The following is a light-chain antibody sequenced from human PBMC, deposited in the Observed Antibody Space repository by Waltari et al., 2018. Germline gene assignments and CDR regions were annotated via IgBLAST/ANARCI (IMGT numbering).Light chain of an antibody. V-gene: IGLV1-44*01. CDR2: RNN. CDR3: AAWDDSLNGWV. Sequence: QSMLTQPPSVSGTPGQRVTISCSGSSSNIGQNTVNWYQQLPGTAPKLLIYRNNQRPSGVPDRFSGSKAGTSASLAISGLQSEDEADYYCAAWDDSLNGWVFGGGTKVTVL. CDR1: SSNIGQNT. J-gene: IGLJ3*02.